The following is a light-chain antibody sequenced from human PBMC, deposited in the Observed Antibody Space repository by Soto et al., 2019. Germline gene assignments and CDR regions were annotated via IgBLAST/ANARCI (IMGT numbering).Light chain of an antibody. CDR3: QHYNNWPPIT. CDR2: GAS. Sequence: EIVMTQSPATLSVSPGERATLSCRASQSVSSKLAWYQQKPGQAPRLLIYGASTRATGIPARFSGSGSGTEFTLTISSLQSEDFAVYYCQHYNNWPPITFGQGTRLEIK. CDR1: QSVSSK. J-gene: IGKJ5*01. V-gene: IGKV3-15*01.